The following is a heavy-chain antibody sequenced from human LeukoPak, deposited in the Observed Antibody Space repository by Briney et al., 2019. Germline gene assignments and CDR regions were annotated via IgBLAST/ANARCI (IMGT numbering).Heavy chain of an antibody. CDR3: ASPSDFWSGYYTGVYVNYYYYGMDV. CDR1: GGTFSSYA. D-gene: IGHD3-3*01. Sequence: SVKVPCKASGGTFSSYAISWVRQAPGQGLEWMGGIIPIFGTANYAQKFQGRVTITADESTSTAYMELSSLRSEDTAVYYCASPSDFWSGYYTGVYVNYYYYGMDVWGQGTTVTVSS. J-gene: IGHJ6*02. V-gene: IGHV1-69*13. CDR2: IIPIFGTA.